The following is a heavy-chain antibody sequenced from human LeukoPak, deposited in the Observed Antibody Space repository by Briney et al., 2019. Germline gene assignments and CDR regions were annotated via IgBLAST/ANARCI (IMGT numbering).Heavy chain of an antibody. CDR1: GGTFSSYA. Sequence: GASVKVSCKASGGTFSSYAISWVRQAPGQGLEWMGRIIPIFGTANYAQKFQGRVTITTDESTSTAYMELRSLRSDDTAVYYCARSRYYDFWSGYSDFDYWGQGTLVTVSS. J-gene: IGHJ4*02. V-gene: IGHV1-69*05. CDR2: IIPIFGTA. D-gene: IGHD3-3*01. CDR3: ARSRYYDFWSGYSDFDY.